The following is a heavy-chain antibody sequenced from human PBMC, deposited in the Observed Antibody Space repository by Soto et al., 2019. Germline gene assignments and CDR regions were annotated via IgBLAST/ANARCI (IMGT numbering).Heavy chain of an antibody. CDR3: ARHYYDSSGYLYWYFDL. CDR2: IYYSGST. J-gene: IGHJ2*01. D-gene: IGHD3-22*01. V-gene: IGHV4-31*03. Sequence: QVQLQESGPGRVKPSQTLSLTCTVSGGSISSGGYYWSWIRQHPGKGLEWIGYIYYSGSTYYNPSLKGRVTISVDTSKSQFSLKLSSVTAADTAVYFCARHYYDSSGYLYWYFDLWGRGTLVTVSS. CDR1: GGSISSGGYY.